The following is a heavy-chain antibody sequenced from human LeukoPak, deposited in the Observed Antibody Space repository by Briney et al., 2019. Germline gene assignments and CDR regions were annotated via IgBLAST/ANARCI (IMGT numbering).Heavy chain of an antibody. CDR2: SSGSGGST. CDR1: GFTFSSYA. D-gene: IGHD4-17*01. J-gene: IGHJ4*02. CDR3: AKDWGNGTDYGFDY. Sequence: HSGGSLRLSCAASGFTFSSYAMSWVRQAPGKGLELVSASSGSGGSTYYADSVEGRFTISRDNSKNTLYLQMNSLRAEDTAVYYCAKDWGNGTDYGFDYWGQGTPVTVSS. V-gene: IGHV3-23*01.